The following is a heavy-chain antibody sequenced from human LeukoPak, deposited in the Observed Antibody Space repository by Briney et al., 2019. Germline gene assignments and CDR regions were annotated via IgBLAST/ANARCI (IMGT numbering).Heavy chain of an antibody. J-gene: IGHJ4*02. CDR1: GDSITSFY. CDR3: ARLTMPTGPGDY. D-gene: IGHD4/OR15-4a*01. V-gene: IGHV4-59*08. Sequence: SETLSLTCTVSGDSITSFYLTWIRQPPGKGLEWIGYIHYSGSANYNPSIKSRVTISVDPSKNLLSLKLTSVTAADTGVYYCARLTMPTGPGDYWGQGTLVTVSS. CDR2: IHYSGSA.